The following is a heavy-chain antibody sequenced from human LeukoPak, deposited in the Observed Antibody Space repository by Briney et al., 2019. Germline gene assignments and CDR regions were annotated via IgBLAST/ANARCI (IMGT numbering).Heavy chain of an antibody. D-gene: IGHD1-26*01. V-gene: IGHV1-69*05. CDR2: IIPMFGTA. CDR1: GRTFSSYA. J-gene: IGHJ4*02. CDR3: ARVFARGGEISGSYYYY. Sequence: SVKVSCKASGRTFSSYAISWVRQAPGQGLEWMGGIIPMFGTANYAQKFQGRVTITTEESTSTAYMELSSLGSEDTAMYYCARVFARGGEISGSYYYYWGQGTLVTVSS.